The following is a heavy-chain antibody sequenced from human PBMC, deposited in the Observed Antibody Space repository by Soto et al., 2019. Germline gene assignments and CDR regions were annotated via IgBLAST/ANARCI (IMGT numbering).Heavy chain of an antibody. V-gene: IGHV1-69*04. J-gene: IGHJ4*02. D-gene: IGHD3-3*01. Sequence: QVQLVPSGPEVKKPGSTVRVACKTSGGSLNSNSLSWVRQAPGQGLEWMGRFIPVVGVVNYAQKFKGRVTISADTVTNTAYMELNSLGSDDTAVYYCARLERSADYWGQGTLVTVSS. CDR1: GGSLNSNS. CDR2: FIPVVGVV. CDR3: ARLERSADY.